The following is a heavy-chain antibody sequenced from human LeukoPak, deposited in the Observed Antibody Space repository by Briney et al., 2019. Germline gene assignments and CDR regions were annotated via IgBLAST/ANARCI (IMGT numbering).Heavy chain of an antibody. V-gene: IGHV1-18*01. J-gene: IGHJ4*02. CDR2: ISAYNGNT. Sequence: ASVKVSCKASGYTFTSYGISWLRQAPRQGLEWMGWISAYNGNTNYAQKLQGRVTMTTDTSTSTAYMELRSLRSDDTAVYYCAREPIPEGLYSSGWYDDYWGQGTLVTVSS. CDR3: AREPIPEGLYSSGWYDDY. D-gene: IGHD6-19*01. CDR1: GYTFTSYG.